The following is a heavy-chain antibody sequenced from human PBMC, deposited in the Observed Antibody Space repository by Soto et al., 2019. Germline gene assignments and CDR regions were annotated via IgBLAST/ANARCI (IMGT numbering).Heavy chain of an antibody. J-gene: IGHJ4*02. D-gene: IGHD1-1*01. CDR1: GYSFTSDW. CDR3: ARGLQLRGPAYSFDS. Sequence: ASVKVAFKASGYSFTSDWMHLFLHSPLQGLEWMGIINPRGGITTYAQKFQRRVTMTRDTSTSTVYMELSSLRSEDTALYYCARGLQLRGPAYSFDSWGKGPLVHVSS. V-gene: IGHV1-46*01. CDR2: INPRGGIT.